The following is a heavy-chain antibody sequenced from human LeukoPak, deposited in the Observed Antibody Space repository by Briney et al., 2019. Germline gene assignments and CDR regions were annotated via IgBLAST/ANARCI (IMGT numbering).Heavy chain of an antibody. D-gene: IGHD3-16*01. CDR3: AKDNGPIEPSFGVITSSGFDY. CDR2: IKQDGSEK. J-gene: IGHJ4*02. Sequence: PGGSLRLSCAASGFRFTNYWMSWVRQGPGKGLEWVANIKQDGSEKDYVDSMKGRFTISRDNAKNSLYLQMNSLRAEDTALYYCAKDNGPIEPSFGVITSSGFDYWGQGTLVTVSS. V-gene: IGHV3-7*03. CDR1: GFRFTNYW.